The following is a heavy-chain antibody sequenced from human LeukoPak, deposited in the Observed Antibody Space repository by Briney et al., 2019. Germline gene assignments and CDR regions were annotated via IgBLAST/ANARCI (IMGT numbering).Heavy chain of an antibody. CDR1: GYTFTGYY. V-gene: IGHV1-2*02. CDR3: ARAWAYSGSYGY. J-gene: IGHJ4*02. CDR2: INPNSGGT. D-gene: IGHD1-26*01. Sequence: ASVKVSCKASGYTFTGYYMHWVRQAPGQGLEWMGWINPNSGGTNYAQKFQGRVTMTRDTSISTAYMELSRLRSDDTAVYYCARAWAYSGSYGYWGQGTLVTVSS.